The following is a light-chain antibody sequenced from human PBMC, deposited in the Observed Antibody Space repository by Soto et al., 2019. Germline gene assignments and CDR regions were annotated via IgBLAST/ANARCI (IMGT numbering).Light chain of an antibody. J-gene: IGKJ1*01. Sequence: IQLTQSPSSLSASVGDRVTITCRASQGVSSYLAWFQQRPGKAPKLLIFDASTLQNGVPARFSGGGFGTEFTLTITSLQPEDFATYYCHQVYTYPRTFGQGTKVEIK. CDR2: DAS. CDR3: HQVYTYPRT. CDR1: QGVSSY. V-gene: IGKV1-9*01.